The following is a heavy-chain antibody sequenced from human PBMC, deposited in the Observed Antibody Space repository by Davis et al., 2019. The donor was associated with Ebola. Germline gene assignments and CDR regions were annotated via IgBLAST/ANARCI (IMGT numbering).Heavy chain of an antibody. V-gene: IGHV3-13*01. J-gene: IGHJ4*02. CDR3: ARAGFGEIYFDY. CDR2: IGTAGDT. Sequence: GESLTISCAASGFTFSSYDMHWVRQATGKGLEWVSAIGTAGDTYYPGSVKGRFTISREKAKNSLYLQMNSLRGEDTAVYYCARAGFGEIYFDYWGQGTLVTVSS. D-gene: IGHD3-10*01. CDR1: GFTFSSYD.